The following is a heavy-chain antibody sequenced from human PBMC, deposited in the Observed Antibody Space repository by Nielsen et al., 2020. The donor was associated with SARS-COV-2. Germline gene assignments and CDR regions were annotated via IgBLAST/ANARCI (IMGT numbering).Heavy chain of an antibody. D-gene: IGHD2-2*02. J-gene: IGHJ4*02. CDR1: GGSISSYY. Sequence: SETLSLTCTVSGGSISSYYWSWIRQPPGKGLEWIGYIYYSGGTNYNPSLKSRVTISVDTSKNQFSLKLSSVTAADTAVYYCARGGSGYTTLPHFDYWGQGTLVTVSS. CDR3: ARGGSGYTTLPHFDY. V-gene: IGHV4-59*12. CDR2: IYYSGGT.